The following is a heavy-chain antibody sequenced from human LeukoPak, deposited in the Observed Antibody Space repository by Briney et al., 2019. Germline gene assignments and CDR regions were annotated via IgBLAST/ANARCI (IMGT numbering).Heavy chain of an antibody. CDR1: GYTFTSYY. D-gene: IGHD6-19*01. CDR3: VRVPKLIAVAGQKDY. CDR2: VNPSVGST. J-gene: IGHJ4*02. Sequence: ASVKVSCKASGYTFTSYYMHWVRQAPREGREGMGIVNPSVGSTSYAQKFQGRVTITSGTSMSTVYILLSSLRSEDTAVYCCVRVPKLIAVAGQKDYWGQGTLVTVSS. V-gene: IGHV1-46*01.